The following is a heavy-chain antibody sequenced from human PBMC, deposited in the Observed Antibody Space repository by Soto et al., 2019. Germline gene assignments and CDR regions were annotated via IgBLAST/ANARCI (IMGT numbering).Heavy chain of an antibody. Sequence: QVQLVQSGAEVKKPGSSVKVSCKASGGTFSSYAISWVRQAPGQGLEWMGGIIPIFGTANYAQKFQGRVTITADESTSPAYMELSSLRSEDTAVYYCARALFLGYCSGGSCYSTGGDFDYWGQGTLVTVSS. J-gene: IGHJ4*02. CDR1: GGTFSSYA. D-gene: IGHD2-15*01. CDR3: ARALFLGYCSGGSCYSTGGDFDY. CDR2: IIPIFGTA. V-gene: IGHV1-69*01.